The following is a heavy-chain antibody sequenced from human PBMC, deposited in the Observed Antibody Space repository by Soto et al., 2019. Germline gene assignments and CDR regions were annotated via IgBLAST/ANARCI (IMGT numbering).Heavy chain of an antibody. D-gene: IGHD3-16*01. CDR3: ARSRTLEEFGGVSGPYYFDF. V-gene: IGHV4-34*01. Sequence: QVQLQQWGAGLLKPSETLSLTCAVYGGSFSGYYWSWVRQPPGKGLEWIVEVNHSGSTNYKPSLNNRITISIDTSNNHISLKLSSVTAADEAVYYCARSRTLEEFGGVSGPYYFDFWGQGTPVTVSS. CDR1: GGSFSGYY. J-gene: IGHJ4*02. CDR2: VNHSGST.